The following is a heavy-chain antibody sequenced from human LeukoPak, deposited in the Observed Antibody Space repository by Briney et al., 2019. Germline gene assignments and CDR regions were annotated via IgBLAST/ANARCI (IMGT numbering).Heavy chain of an antibody. CDR1: GFTFSSYG. CDR3: ARETPYYYDSSGYYYESLYYGMDV. J-gene: IGHJ6*02. CDR2: IWYDGSNK. D-gene: IGHD3-22*01. Sequence: GGSLRLSCAAYGFTFSSYGMHWVRQAPGKELEWVAVIWYDGSNKYYADSVKGRFTISRDNSKNTLYLQMNSRGAEDTAVYYCARETPYYYDSSGYYYESLYYGMDVWGQGTTVTVSS. V-gene: IGHV3-33*01.